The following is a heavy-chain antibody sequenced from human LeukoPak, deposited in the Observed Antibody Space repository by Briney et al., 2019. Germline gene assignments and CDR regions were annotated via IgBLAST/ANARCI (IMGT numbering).Heavy chain of an antibody. CDR3: ARSRYSSGEFDY. V-gene: IGHV4-59*08. CDR2: IYYSGST. CDR1: GGSISSYY. J-gene: IGHJ4*02. Sequence: SQTLSLTCTVSGGSISSYYWSWIRQPPGKGLEWIGYIYYSGSTNYNPSLKSRVTISVDTSKNQFSLKLSSVTAADTAVYYCARSRYSSGEFDYWGQGTLVTVSS. D-gene: IGHD6-19*01.